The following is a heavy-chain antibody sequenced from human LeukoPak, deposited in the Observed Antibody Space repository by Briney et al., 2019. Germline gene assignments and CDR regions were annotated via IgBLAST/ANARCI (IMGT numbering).Heavy chain of an antibody. D-gene: IGHD2-2*01. CDR3: VRAGFCNSTSCSRYYGMDV. CDR1: GFTFRSYD. V-gene: IGHV3-13*01. Sequence: GGSLRLSCAASGFTFRSYDMHWVRHVAGKGLEWVSAIGTADDTYYPDSVKGRFTFSRENAKNYLFLQMNSLRVGDTDVYYCVRAGFCNSTSCSRYYGMDVWGQGTTVTVSS. J-gene: IGHJ6*02. CDR2: IGTADDT.